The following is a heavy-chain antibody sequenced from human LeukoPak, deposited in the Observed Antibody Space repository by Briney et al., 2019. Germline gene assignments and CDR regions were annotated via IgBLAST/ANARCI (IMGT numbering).Heavy chain of an antibody. Sequence: PGRSLRLSCAASGFIFNNYGMHWVRQAPGKGLEWVSYISSSGSTIYYADSVKGRFTISRDNAKNSLYLQMNSLRAEDTAVYYCASKEWLRASPVFDYWGQGTLVTVSS. D-gene: IGHD3-3*01. CDR3: ASKEWLRASPVFDY. V-gene: IGHV3-48*04. CDR2: ISSSGSTI. CDR1: GFIFNNYG. J-gene: IGHJ4*02.